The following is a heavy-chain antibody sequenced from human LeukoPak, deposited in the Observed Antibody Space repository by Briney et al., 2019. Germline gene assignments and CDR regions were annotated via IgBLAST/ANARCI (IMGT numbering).Heavy chain of an antibody. J-gene: IGHJ4*02. Sequence: GGSLRLSCGASGFPFSSYWMTWVRQAPGKGLEWVANIKQDGSKKSYVDSVKGRFTISRDNAKNSLYLQMNSLRAEDTAIYYCTRVGYIDEGIDYWGQGTLVTVSS. CDR1: GFPFSSYW. CDR3: TRVGYIDEGIDY. D-gene: IGHD5-24*01. V-gene: IGHV3-7*04. CDR2: IKQDGSKK.